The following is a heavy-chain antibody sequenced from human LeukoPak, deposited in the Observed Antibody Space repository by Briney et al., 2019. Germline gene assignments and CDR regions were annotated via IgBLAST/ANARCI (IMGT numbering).Heavy chain of an antibody. V-gene: IGHV3-53*01. CDR2: IYTGGTA. Sequence: GGSLRLSCAASGFTVSGTHMSWVRQAPGKGLEWISAIYTGGTAYYSDSVEGRFTISRDKSKNTLYLHMDSLRVEDTAVYYCARDQATSGGGLDSWGQGTLVTVSS. CDR3: ARDQATSGGGLDS. CDR1: GFTVSGTH. D-gene: IGHD3-16*01. J-gene: IGHJ4*02.